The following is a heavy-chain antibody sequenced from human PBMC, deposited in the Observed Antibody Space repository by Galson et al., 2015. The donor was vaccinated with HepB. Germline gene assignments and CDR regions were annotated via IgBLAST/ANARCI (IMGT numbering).Heavy chain of an antibody. D-gene: IGHD2/OR15-2a*01. CDR3: ARDEKNRGYRNGTKFYYYGMDV. J-gene: IGHJ6*02. V-gene: IGHV4-39*07. CDR1: GGSVNSGSYY. Sequence: SETLSLTCSVSGGSVNSGSYYWAWIRQAPGKGLEWLGSMYYNGTTYDNPSLRSRVTISLDTSKNQFSLKLSSVTAADTAVYYCARDEKNRGYRNGTKFYYYGMDVWGQGTTVTVSS. CDR2: MYYNGTT.